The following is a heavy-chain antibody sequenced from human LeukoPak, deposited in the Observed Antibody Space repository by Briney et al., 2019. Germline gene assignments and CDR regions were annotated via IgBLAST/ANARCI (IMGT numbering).Heavy chain of an antibody. CDR2: IYYIGTS. CDR3: ARHRSGSYIRYFDF. CDR1: GDSINTSNYF. J-gene: IGHJ4*02. D-gene: IGHD1-26*01. Sequence: SETLSLTCTVSGDSINTSNYFWGWIRQSTGKGLEWIGNIYYIGTSDYNPSLKSRVTISIDTSKNQFSLNPRSVTAADTAFYYCARHRSGSYIRYFDFWGQGALVTVSS. V-gene: IGHV4-39*01.